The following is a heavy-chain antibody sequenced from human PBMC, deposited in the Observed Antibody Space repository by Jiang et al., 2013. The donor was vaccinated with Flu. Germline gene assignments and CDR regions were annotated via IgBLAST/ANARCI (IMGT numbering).Heavy chain of an antibody. V-gene: IGHV4-34*01. J-gene: IGHJ4*02. CDR3: ARARGYGDYVLYY. CDR2: INHSGST. Sequence: LLKPSETLSLTCTVSGGSISSVGYFWGWIRQPPGKGLEWIGEINHSGSTNYNPSLKSRVTISVDTSKNQFSLKLSSVTAADTAVYYCARARGYGDYVLYYWGQGTLVTVSS. CDR1: GGSISSVGYF. D-gene: IGHD4-17*01.